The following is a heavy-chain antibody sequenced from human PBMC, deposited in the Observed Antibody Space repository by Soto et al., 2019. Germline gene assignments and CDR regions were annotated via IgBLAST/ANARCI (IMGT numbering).Heavy chain of an antibody. J-gene: IGHJ4*02. CDR3: ARDPINIEVAGY. Sequence: EVQLVESGGGLIQPGGSLRLSCAASGFTVSSNYMSWVRQAPGKGLEWVSVIYSGGSTKYADSVKGRFTISRDTSKNTLYLEMNSLRAEDTAVYYCARDPINIEVAGYWGQGTLVTVSS. CDR1: GFTVSSNY. CDR2: IYSGGST. D-gene: IGHD6-19*01. V-gene: IGHV3-53*01.